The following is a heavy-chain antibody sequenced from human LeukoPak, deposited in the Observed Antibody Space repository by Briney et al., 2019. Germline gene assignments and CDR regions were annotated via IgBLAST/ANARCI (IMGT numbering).Heavy chain of an antibody. CDR1: GYTFTGYY. CDR3: ARVGRRGSGKYYYYYYMDV. CDR2: INPNSGGT. Sequence: ASVKVSCKASGYTFTGYYMHWVRQAPGQGLEWMGWINPNSGGTNYAQKFQGRVTMTRDTSISTAYMELSRLRSDDTAVYYCARVGRRGSGKYYYYYYMDVWGKGTTVTVSS. J-gene: IGHJ6*03. V-gene: IGHV1-2*02. D-gene: IGHD2-15*01.